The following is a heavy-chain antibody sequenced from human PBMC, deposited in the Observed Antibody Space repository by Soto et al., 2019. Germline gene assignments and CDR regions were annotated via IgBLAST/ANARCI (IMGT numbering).Heavy chain of an antibody. CDR2: INPSGGST. Sequence: ASVKVSCKASGYTFTSYYMHWVRQAPGQGLEWMGIINPSGGSTSYAQKFQGRVTMTRDTSTSTVYMELSSLRSEDTAVYYCARDYTIFGVVSYGMDVWGQGTTVIVSS. CDR1: GYTFTSYY. D-gene: IGHD3-3*01. V-gene: IGHV1-46*01. CDR3: ARDYTIFGVVSYGMDV. J-gene: IGHJ6*02.